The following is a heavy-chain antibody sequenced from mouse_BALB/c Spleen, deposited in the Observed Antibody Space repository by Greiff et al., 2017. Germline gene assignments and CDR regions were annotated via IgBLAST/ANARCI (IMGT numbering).Heavy chain of an antibody. D-gene: IGHD1-1*01. CDR2: ISYSGST. CDR3: ARGYGSRY. Sequence: VQLKESGPGLVKPSQSLSLTCTVTGYSITSDYAWNWIRQFPGNKLEWMGYISYSGSTSYNPSLKSRISITRDTSKNQFFLQLNSVTTEDTATYYCARGYGSRYWGQGTTLTVSS. J-gene: IGHJ2*01. V-gene: IGHV3-2*02. CDR1: GYSITSDYA.